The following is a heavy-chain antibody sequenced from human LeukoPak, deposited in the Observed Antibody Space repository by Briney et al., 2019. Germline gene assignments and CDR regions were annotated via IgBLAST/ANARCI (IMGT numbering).Heavy chain of an antibody. D-gene: IGHD3-22*01. Sequence: NPGGSLRLSCAASGFTFSSYSMNWVRQAPGKGLEWVSSISSSSSYIYYADSVKGRFTISRDNAKNSLYLQMNSLRAEDTAVYYCARDGPGIVVTPGINFDYWGQGTLVTVSS. CDR2: ISSSSSYI. V-gene: IGHV3-21*01. CDR3: ARDGPGIVVTPGINFDY. CDR1: GFTFSSYS. J-gene: IGHJ4*02.